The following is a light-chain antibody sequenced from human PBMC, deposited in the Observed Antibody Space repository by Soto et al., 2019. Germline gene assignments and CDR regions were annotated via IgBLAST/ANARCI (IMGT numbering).Light chain of an antibody. V-gene: IGKV1-8*01. CDR2: AAS. Sequence: AIRMTQSPSSLSASTGDRVTITCRASQGISSYLAWYQQKPGKAPKLLIYAASTLQSGVPSRFSGSGSGTDFTLTISCLQSEDFATYYCQQYYRYPFTFGQGTRLGIK. CDR1: QGISSY. J-gene: IGKJ5*01. CDR3: QQYYRYPFT.